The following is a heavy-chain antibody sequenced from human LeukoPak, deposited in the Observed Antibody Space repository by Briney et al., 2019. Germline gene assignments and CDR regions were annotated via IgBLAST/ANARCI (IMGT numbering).Heavy chain of an antibody. CDR3: AREPSAPYGDYFDY. CDR1: GVSISTGGYD. CDR2: IYDSGNT. J-gene: IGHJ4*02. V-gene: IGHV4-31*03. Sequence: TSETLSLTCSVSGVSISTGGYDWSWIRQHPGKGLEWIGYIYDSGNTYYNPSLNSRVTISVDTPKNQFSLKLGSVTVADTAVYYCAREPSAPYGDYFDYWGQGTLVTVSP. D-gene: IGHD4-17*01.